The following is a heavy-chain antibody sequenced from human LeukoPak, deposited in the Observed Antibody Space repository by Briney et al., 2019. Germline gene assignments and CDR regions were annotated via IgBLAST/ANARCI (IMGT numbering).Heavy chain of an antibody. CDR2: IYHSGST. CDR3: ARSRRSWSTFDY. CDR1: GYSISSGFY. J-gene: IGHJ4*02. V-gene: IGHV4-38-2*02. Sequence: SETLSLTCTVSGYSISSGFYWGLIRQPPGKGLEWIGSIYHSGSTYYNPSLKSRVTISVDTSKNQFSLKLTSVTAADTAVYYCARSRRSWSTFDYWGQGTLVTVSS. D-gene: IGHD6-13*01.